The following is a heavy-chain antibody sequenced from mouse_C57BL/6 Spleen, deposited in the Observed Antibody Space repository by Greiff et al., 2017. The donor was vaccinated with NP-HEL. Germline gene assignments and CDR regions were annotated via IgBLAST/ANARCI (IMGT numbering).Heavy chain of an antibody. Sequence: EVKLVESGGGLVQPKGSLKLSCAASGFTFNTYAMHWVRQAPGKGLEWVARIRSKSSNYATYYADSVKDRFTISRDDSQSMLYLQMNNLKTEDTAMYYCVRDITTVVEWYFDVWGTGTTVTVSS. V-gene: IGHV10-3*01. D-gene: IGHD1-1*01. CDR2: IRSKSSNYAT. CDR1: GFTFNTYA. CDR3: VRDITTVVEWYFDV. J-gene: IGHJ1*03.